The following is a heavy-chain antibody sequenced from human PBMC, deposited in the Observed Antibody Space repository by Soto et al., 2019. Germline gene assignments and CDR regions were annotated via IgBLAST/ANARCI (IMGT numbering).Heavy chain of an antibody. J-gene: IGHJ4*02. CDR2: IYYSGST. Sequence: ETLSLTCTVSGGSISSYYWSWIRQPPGKGLEWIGYIYYSGSTNYNPSLKSRVTISVDTSKNQFSLKLSSVTAADTAVYYCARVSRDYYGSGSRLDYWGQGTLVTVSS. CDR1: GGSISSYY. V-gene: IGHV4-59*01. CDR3: ARVSRDYYGSGSRLDY. D-gene: IGHD3-10*01.